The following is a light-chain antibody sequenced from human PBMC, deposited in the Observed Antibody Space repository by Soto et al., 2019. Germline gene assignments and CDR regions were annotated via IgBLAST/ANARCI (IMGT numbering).Light chain of an antibody. CDR2: SNN. CDR3: QSYYSSLALARV. V-gene: IGLV1-40*01. J-gene: IGLJ1*01. Sequence: QAVVTQPPSVSGAPGQRVTISCTGSSSNIGAGYDVHWYQQLPGTAPKLLISSNNNRPSGVPDRFSVSKSGTSASLAITRLQPEDEADYYCQSYYSSLALARVFGTGTKLTVL. CDR1: SSNIGAGYD.